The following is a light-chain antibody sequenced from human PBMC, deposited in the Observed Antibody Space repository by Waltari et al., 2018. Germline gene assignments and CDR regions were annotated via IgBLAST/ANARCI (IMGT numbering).Light chain of an antibody. Sequence: QSALTQPASVSGSPGQSITISCTGTSSDVGGYNYVSWYQQHPGKAPKLMIYHVSNRPYGVSNGFSGSKAGNTASLTISGRQAEDEADYDCSSYTSSSLLVFGGGTKLTV. J-gene: IGLJ2*01. CDR1: SSDVGGYNY. V-gene: IGLV2-14*01. CDR2: HVS. CDR3: SSYTSSSLLV.